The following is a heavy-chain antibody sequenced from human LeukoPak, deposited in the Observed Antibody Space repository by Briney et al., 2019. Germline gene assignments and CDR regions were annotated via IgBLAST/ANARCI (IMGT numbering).Heavy chain of an antibody. CDR3: ARDAIVGATRSDY. CDR1: GYTFTSYG. CDR2: ISAYNGNT. D-gene: IGHD1-26*01. V-gene: IGHV1-18*01. Sequence: ASVKVSCKASGYTFTSYGISWVRQAPGQGLEWMGWISAYNGNTNYAQKLQGRVTMTTDTSTGTAYKELRSLRSDDTAVYYCARDAIVGATRSDYWGQGTLVTVSS. J-gene: IGHJ4*02.